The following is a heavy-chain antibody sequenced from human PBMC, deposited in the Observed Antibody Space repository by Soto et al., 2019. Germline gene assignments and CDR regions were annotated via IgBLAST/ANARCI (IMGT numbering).Heavy chain of an antibody. J-gene: IGHJ6*02. CDR1: GYNFTSYF. V-gene: IGHV1-46*01. Sequence: ASVKAACKTSGYNFTSYFMHWLRQAPGQGLEWMGIINPSTGNANYAQKFQGRVTMTRDTSTSTVYMELSSMTSEDTAVYYCARSVEYYYDMEGWGQGTTGTVAS. CDR3: ARSVEYYYDMEG. CDR2: INPSTGNA.